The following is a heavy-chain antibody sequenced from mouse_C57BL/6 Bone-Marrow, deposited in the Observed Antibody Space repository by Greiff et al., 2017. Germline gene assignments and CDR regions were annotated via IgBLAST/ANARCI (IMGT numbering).Heavy chain of an antibody. Sequence: QVQLQQSGAELVRPGASVKLSCKASGYTFTDYYINWVMQRPGPGLVWFARIYPGSGNTYYNGTFKGKATLTAEKSASTAYMQHSSLTSEESAVYFCAIYYYGSTFANWGQGTRVTVSA. V-gene: IGHV1-76*01. CDR2: IYPGSGNT. CDR1: GYTFTDYY. D-gene: IGHD1-1*01. J-gene: IGHJ3*01. CDR3: AIYYYGSTFAN.